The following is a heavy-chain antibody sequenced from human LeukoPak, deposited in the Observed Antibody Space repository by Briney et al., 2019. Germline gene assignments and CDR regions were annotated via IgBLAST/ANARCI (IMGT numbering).Heavy chain of an antibody. CDR3: AKGVDYCSGGSCPADY. J-gene: IGHJ4*02. CDR1: GFTFSNYG. V-gene: IGHV3-30*18. CDR2: ISYDGNNK. D-gene: IGHD2-15*01. Sequence: TGGSLRLSCAASGFTFSNYGIHWVRQAPGKGLEWVAVISYDGNNKYYADSVKGRFTISRDNSKNTLFLQMSSLRAEDTAVYYCAKGVDYCSGGSCPADYWGPGTLVTVSS.